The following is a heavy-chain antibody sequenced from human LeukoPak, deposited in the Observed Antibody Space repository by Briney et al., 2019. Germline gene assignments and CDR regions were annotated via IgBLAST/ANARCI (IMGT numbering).Heavy chain of an antibody. V-gene: IGHV1-2*06. CDR2: VNPDSGGI. Sequence: ASVKVSCKASGYTFTDNYIHWVRQAPGQGLEWMGRVNPDSGGINYAQKFQGRVTMTRDTSINTAFVELRRLRSDDTATYYCARGSWNPNWFDPWGQGTLVTVSS. CDR1: GYTFTDNY. D-gene: IGHD1-1*01. J-gene: IGHJ5*02. CDR3: ARGSWNPNWFDP.